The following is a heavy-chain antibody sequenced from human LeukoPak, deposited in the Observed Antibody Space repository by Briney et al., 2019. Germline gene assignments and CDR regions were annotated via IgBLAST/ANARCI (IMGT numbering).Heavy chain of an antibody. D-gene: IGHD3-22*01. J-gene: IGHJ4*02. CDR1: EFTFSSYA. V-gene: IGHV3-30*04. CDR3: ARDRALGYDSSGYPDY. CDR2: ISYDGSNK. Sequence: GGSLRLSCAASEFTFSSYAMHWVRQAPGKGLEWVAVISYDGSNKYYADSVKGRFTISRDNSKNTLYLQMNSLRAEDTAVYYCARDRALGYDSSGYPDYWGQGTLVTVSS.